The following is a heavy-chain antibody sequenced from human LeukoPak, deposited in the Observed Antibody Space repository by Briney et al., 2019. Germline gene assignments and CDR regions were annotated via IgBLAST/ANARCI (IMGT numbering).Heavy chain of an antibody. CDR2: IRYDGSNK. V-gene: IGHV3-30*02. CDR3: AKDLVPTVTGTEYDY. Sequence: GGSLRLSCAASGFTFSSYGMHWVHQAPGKGLEWVAFIRYDGSNKYYADSVKGRFTISRDDSKNTLYLQMNSLRVEDTAVYYCAKDLVPTVTGTEYDYWGQGTLVTVSS. D-gene: IGHD6-19*01. CDR1: GFTFSSYG. J-gene: IGHJ4*02.